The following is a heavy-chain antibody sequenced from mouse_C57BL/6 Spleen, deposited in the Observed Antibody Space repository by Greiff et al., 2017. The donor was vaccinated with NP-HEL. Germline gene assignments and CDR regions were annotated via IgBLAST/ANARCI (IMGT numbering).Heavy chain of an antibody. CDR3: ARDADYIAMDY. V-gene: IGHV7-1*01. D-gene: IGHD2-12*01. CDR1: GFTFSDFY. J-gene: IGHJ4*01. CDR2: SRNKANDYTT. Sequence: EVKLMESGGGLVQSGRSLRLSCATSGFTFSDFYMEWVRQAPGKGLEWIAASRNKANDYTTEYSASVKGRFIVSRDTSQSILYLQMNALRAEDTAIYYCARDADYIAMDYWGQGTSVTVSS.